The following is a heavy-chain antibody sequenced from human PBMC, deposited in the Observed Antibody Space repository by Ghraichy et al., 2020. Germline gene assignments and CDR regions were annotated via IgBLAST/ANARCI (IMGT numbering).Heavy chain of an antibody. J-gene: IGHJ4*02. CDR2: IYYTGSA. CDR3: ARTQGSSAYRYYFDY. CDR1: DYSISSSNW. V-gene: IGHV4-28*01. Sequence: SETLSLTCAVSDYSISSSNWWGWIRQPPGKGLEWIGYIYYTGSAYYNPSLKSRVTMSLDTSKNHFSLKLTSVTAVDTAVYYCARTQGSSAYRYYFDYWGQGTLVTVSS. D-gene: IGHD3-22*01.